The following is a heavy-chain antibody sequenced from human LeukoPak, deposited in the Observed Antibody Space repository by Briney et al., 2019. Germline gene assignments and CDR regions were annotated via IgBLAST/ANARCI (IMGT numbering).Heavy chain of an antibody. Sequence: SVKVSCKASGGTFTTHAISWVRQAPGQGFEWMGRIIPMLGKPNYGQKSQGRVTITADKFTSTVYMELTSLRSEDTAVYYCARDETARDDYYGMDVWGQGTTVTVSS. V-gene: IGHV1-69*04. D-gene: IGHD5-18*01. CDR1: GGTFTTHA. J-gene: IGHJ6*02. CDR2: IIPMLGKP. CDR3: ARDETARDDYYGMDV.